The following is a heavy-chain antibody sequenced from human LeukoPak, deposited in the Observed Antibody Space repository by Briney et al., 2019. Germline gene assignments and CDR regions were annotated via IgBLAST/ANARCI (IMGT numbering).Heavy chain of an antibody. CDR3: ARFMTTVGHDAFDI. J-gene: IGHJ3*02. Sequence: GASVKVSCKASGYTFTSYYMHWVRQAPGQGLEWMGTINPSGGSTSYAQKFQGRVTITRNTSISTAYMELSSLRSEDTAVYYCARFMTTVGHDAFDIWGQGTMVTVSS. D-gene: IGHD4-23*01. V-gene: IGHV1-46*01. CDR2: INPSGGST. CDR1: GYTFTSYY.